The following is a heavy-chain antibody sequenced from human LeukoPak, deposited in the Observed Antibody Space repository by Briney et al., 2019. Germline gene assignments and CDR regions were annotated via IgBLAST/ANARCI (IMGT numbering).Heavy chain of an antibody. Sequence: GESLKISCKSSGYTFNDYWIGWVRQMPGKGLEWMGIIYPGDSETRYSPSFQGQVIISADKSISTAYLQLNSLRASDTAFYYCATGYGSGRGAFDIWGQGTMVTVSS. CDR3: ATGYGSGRGAFDI. CDR1: GYTFNDYW. J-gene: IGHJ3*02. CDR2: IYPGDSET. V-gene: IGHV5-51*01. D-gene: IGHD6-19*01.